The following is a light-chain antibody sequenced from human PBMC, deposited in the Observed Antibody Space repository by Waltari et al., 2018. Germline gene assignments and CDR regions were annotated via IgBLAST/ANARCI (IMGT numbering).Light chain of an antibody. CDR1: QSIRSW. CDR2: KAS. V-gene: IGKV1-5*03. J-gene: IGKJ1*01. CDR3: QQYNSYWT. Sequence: DIHMTQSPSTLSASVGDRVTITCRASQSIRSWLAWYQQKPGKAPKLLTYKASSLESGVPSRFSGSGSGTEFTLTISSLQPDDFATYYCQQYNSYWTFGQGTKVEIK.